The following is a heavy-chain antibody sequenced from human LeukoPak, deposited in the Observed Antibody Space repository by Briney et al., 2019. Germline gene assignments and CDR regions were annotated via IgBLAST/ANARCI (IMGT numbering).Heavy chain of an antibody. D-gene: IGHD3-3*01. V-gene: IGHV4-34*01. CDR1: GGSFSAYY. CDR3: ARVAGPIFGVVIIPDNWFDP. CDR2: INHSGST. J-gene: IGHJ5*02. Sequence: PSETLSLTCAVYGGSFSAYYWSWIRQPPGKGLEWIGEINHSGSTNYNPSLKSRVTISVDTSKNQFSLKLSSVTAAETAVYYCARVAGPIFGVVIIPDNWFDPSGQGGLVTVSS.